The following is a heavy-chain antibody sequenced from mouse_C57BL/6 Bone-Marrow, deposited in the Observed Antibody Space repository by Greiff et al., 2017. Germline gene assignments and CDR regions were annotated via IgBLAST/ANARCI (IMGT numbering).Heavy chain of an antibody. CDR1: GYTFTSYW. D-gene: IGHD2-4*01. CDR3: ARSVYDYDEGTWFAY. J-gene: IGHJ3*01. V-gene: IGHV1-50*01. Sequence: QVQLQQPGAELVKPGASVKLSCKASGYTFTSYWMQWVKQRPGQGLEWIGEIDPSDSYTNYNQKFKGKATLTVDTSSSTAYMQLSSVTSEDSAVYYCARSVYDYDEGTWFAYWGQGTLVTVSA. CDR2: IDPSDSYT.